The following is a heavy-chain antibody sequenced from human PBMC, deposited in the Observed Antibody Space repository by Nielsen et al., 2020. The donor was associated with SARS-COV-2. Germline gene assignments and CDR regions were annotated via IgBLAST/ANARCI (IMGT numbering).Heavy chain of an antibody. CDR3: AKDWTAIVVVPSGGVDY. CDR2: ISYDGSNK. J-gene: IGHJ4*02. CDR1: GFTFSTYG. V-gene: IGHV3-30*18. D-gene: IGHD2-15*01. Sequence: GESLKISCAASGFTFSTYGMHWVRQAPGKGLEWVAAISYDGSNKYYVDSVKGRFTISRDNSKNTLYLQMSSLREEDTAVSYCAKDWTAIVVVPSGGVDYWGQGTLVTVSS.